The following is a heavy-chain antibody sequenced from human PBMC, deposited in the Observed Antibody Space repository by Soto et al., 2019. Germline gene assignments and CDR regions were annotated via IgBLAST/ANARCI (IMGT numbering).Heavy chain of an antibody. D-gene: IGHD5-12*01. CDR2: VNPSGGVT. Sequence: QVPLVQSGAEVKKPGASVTVSCRSSGDTFNDYYIHWVRQAPGQGLEWMGWVNPSGGVTKYAQKFQGWVSMTRDTSIRTVYMQLSRLRSDDTAVYYCARESGGATATLDYYYFYMDVWGTGTTVTVSS. CDR1: GDTFNDYY. CDR3: ARESGGATATLDYYYFYMDV. V-gene: IGHV1-2*04. J-gene: IGHJ6*03.